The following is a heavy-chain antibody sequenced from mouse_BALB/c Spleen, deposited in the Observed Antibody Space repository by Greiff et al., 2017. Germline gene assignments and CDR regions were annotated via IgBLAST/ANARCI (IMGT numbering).Heavy chain of an antibody. J-gene: IGHJ4*01. CDR3: AREGSLLWLRRYAMDY. V-gene: IGHV2-6-7*01. CDR2: IWGDGST. D-gene: IGHD2-2*01. CDR1: GFSLTGYG. Sequence: QVQLKESGPGLVAPSQSLSITCTVSGFSLTGYGVNWVRQPPGKGLEWLGMIWGDGSTDYNSALKSRLSISKDNSKSQVFLKMNSLQTDDTARYYCAREGSLLWLRRYAMDYWGQGTSVTVSS.